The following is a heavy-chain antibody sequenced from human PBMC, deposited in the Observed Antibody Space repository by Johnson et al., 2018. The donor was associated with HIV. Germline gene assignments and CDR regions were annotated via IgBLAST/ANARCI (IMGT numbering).Heavy chain of an antibody. Sequence: GGLIQPGGSLRLSCAASGFTFNSYAMSWVRQGPGKGLEWVAAISGSGGSTYYADSVKGRFTISRDNSRNTLYLQMKSLRAEDTAVYYCAKDLGITVAGRGGLDAFDIWGQGTMVTVSS. CDR1: GFTFNSYA. CDR2: ISGSGGST. D-gene: IGHD6-19*01. V-gene: IGHV3-23*01. CDR3: AKDLGITVAGRGGLDAFDI. J-gene: IGHJ3*02.